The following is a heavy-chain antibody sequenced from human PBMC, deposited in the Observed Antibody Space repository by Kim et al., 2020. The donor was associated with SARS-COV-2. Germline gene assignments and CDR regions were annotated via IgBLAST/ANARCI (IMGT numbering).Heavy chain of an antibody. Sequence: ADSVKGRFTISRDNAKNSLYLQMNSRRAEDTAVYYCARDGGYSSSPPLDPWGQGTLVTVSS. V-gene: IGHV3-48*03. CDR3: ARDGGYSSSPPLDP. D-gene: IGHD6-6*01. J-gene: IGHJ5*02.